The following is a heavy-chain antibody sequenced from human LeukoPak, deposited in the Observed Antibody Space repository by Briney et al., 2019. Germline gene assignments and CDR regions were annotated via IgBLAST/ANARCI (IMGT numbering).Heavy chain of an antibody. D-gene: IGHD6-19*01. CDR2: IYPSGGTT. CDR1: GYTFTSHY. J-gene: IGHJ4*02. Sequence: ASVTVSCKAFGYTFTSHYLHWVRQAPGQGLEWRGMIYPSGGTTDYPQKFQGRVTMTRDTSTSTVYMEVSSLRSEDTAVYFCARDGLAGTFYFDYWGQGTLVTVSS. V-gene: IGHV1-46*01. CDR3: ARDGLAGTFYFDY.